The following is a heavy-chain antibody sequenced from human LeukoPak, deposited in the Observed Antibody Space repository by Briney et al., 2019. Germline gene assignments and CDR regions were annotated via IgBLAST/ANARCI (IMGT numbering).Heavy chain of an antibody. CDR2: INPNSGGT. V-gene: IGHV1-2*02. D-gene: IGHD3-22*01. Sequence: AASVKVSCKASGYTFTGYYMHWVRQAPGQGLEWMGWINPNSGGTNYAQKFQGRVTMTRDTSISTAYMELSRLRSDDTAVYYCAREWGYDSSETDYWGQGTLVTVSS. CDR3: AREWGYDSSETDY. CDR1: GYTFTGYY. J-gene: IGHJ4*02.